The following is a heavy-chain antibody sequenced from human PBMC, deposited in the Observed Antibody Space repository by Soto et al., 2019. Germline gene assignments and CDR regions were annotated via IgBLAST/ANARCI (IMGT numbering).Heavy chain of an antibody. CDR2: IYYSGST. Sequence: NPSETLSLTCTVSGGSISSGGYYWSWIRQHPGKGLEWIGYIYYSGSTYYNPSLKSRVTISVDTSKNQFSLKLSSVTAADTAVYYCARGTIAAQMIDYWGQGTLVTVSS. V-gene: IGHV4-31*03. D-gene: IGHD6-6*01. J-gene: IGHJ4*02. CDR1: GGSISSGGYY. CDR3: ARGTIAAQMIDY.